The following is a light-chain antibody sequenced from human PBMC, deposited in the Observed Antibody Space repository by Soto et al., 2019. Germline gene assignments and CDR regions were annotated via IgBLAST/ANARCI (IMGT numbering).Light chain of an antibody. CDR2: WAS. Sequence: DIVMTQSPDSLAVSLGERATINCKSSQSLLYSTNNENYLAWYQQKPGQPPKLIIYWASTRESGVPDRFSGSGSGTDFTLTINGLQVDDVAVYYCQQYKNWPPWTFGHGTKVEIK. CDR1: QSLLYSTNNENY. J-gene: IGKJ1*01. CDR3: QQYKNWPPWT. V-gene: IGKV4-1*01.